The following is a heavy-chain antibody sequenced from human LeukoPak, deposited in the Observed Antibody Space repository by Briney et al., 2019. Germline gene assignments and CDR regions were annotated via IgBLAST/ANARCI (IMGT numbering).Heavy chain of an antibody. CDR2: ISYDGSNK. CDR1: GFTFSSYG. D-gene: IGHD3-22*01. J-gene: IGHJ4*02. Sequence: PGRSLRLSCAASGFTFSSYGMHWVRQAPGKGLEWVAVISYDGSNKYYADSVKGRFTISRDNARNSLYLQMNSLRAEDTALYYCAKDLHTGYYDSSGYYSHWGQGTLVTVSS. V-gene: IGHV3-30*18. CDR3: AKDLHTGYYDSSGYYSH.